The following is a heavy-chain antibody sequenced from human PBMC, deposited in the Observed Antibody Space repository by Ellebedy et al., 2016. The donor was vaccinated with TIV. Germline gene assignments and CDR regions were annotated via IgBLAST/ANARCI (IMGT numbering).Heavy chain of an antibody. J-gene: IGHJ3*02. V-gene: IGHV4-59*01. Sequence: MPSETLSLTCTVPGGSISSYYWSWIRQPPGKGLEWIGYIYYSGSTNYNPSLKSRFTISVDTSKNQFSLKLSSVTAADTAVYYCARVIAVAGMSAFDIWGQGTMVTVSS. D-gene: IGHD6-19*01. CDR1: GGSISSYY. CDR2: IYYSGST. CDR3: ARVIAVAGMSAFDI.